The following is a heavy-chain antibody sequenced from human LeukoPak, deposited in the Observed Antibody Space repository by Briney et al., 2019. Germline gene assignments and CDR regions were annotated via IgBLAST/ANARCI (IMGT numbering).Heavy chain of an antibody. D-gene: IGHD4-11*01. J-gene: IGHJ5*02. V-gene: IGHV1-2*02. CDR2: INAKSGAT. Sequence: ASVKVSCKASGDTLTGLYIHWVRQAPGQGLEWIGGINAKSGATSYAQKFQDRVTMTRDTSTNATFMELTRLTPDDTAMFYCARDNQEDSAVSNGYGGGWFDPWGQGTLVTVSS. CDR1: GDTLTGLY. CDR3: ARDNQEDSAVSNGYGGGWFDP.